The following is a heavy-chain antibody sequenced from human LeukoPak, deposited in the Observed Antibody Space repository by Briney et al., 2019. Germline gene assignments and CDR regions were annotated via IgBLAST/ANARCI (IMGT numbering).Heavy chain of an antibody. CDR2: ISYDGSNK. Sequence: PGGSLRLSCAASGFTFSSYAMHWVRQAPGKGLEWVAVISYDGSNKYHADSVKGRFTISRDNSKSTLYLQMNSLRAEDTAVYYCATDYRLSWELPDYWGQGTLVTVSS. V-gene: IGHV3-30-3*01. J-gene: IGHJ4*02. CDR3: ATDYRLSWELPDY. D-gene: IGHD1-26*01. CDR1: GFTFSSYA.